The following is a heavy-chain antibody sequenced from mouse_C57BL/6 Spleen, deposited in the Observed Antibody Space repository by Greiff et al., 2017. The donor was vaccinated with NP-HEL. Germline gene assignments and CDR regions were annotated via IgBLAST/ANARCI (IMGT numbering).Heavy chain of an antibody. V-gene: IGHV1-9*01. J-gene: IGHJ1*03. CDR1: GYTFTGYW. Sequence: VQLQQSGAELMKPGASVKLSCKATGYTFTGYWIEWVKQRPGHGLEWIGEILPGSGSTNYNEKFKGKATFTADTSSNPAYMQLSSLTTEDTAIYYCARKDYGSRDGYWYFDVWGTGTTVTVSS. CDR3: ARKDYGSRDGYWYFDV. CDR2: ILPGSGST. D-gene: IGHD1-1*01.